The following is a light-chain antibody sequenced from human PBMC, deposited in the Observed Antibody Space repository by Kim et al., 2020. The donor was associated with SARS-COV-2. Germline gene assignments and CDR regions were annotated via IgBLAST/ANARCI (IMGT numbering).Light chain of an antibody. CDR3: QQYNTYSPYT. Sequence: ASVGDRVTITCRASQNIRSWLAWSQQKPGNAPKLLIYDASNLETGVPSRFSGSGSGTEFTLTITNLQPDDFATYYCQQYNTYSPYTFGQGTKLEI. CDR2: DAS. V-gene: IGKV1-5*01. J-gene: IGKJ2*01. CDR1: QNIRSW.